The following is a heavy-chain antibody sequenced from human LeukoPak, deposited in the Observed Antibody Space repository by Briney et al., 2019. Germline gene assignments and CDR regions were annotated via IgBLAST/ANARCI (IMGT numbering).Heavy chain of an antibody. V-gene: IGHV4-38-2*01. D-gene: IGHD2-2*02. CDR3: ARLGYCSSTSCYKGGLNWFDP. Sequence: SETLPLTCAVSGYSISSGYYWGWIRQPPGKGLEWIGSTYHSGSTYYNPSLKSRVTISVDTSKNQFPLKLSSVTAADTAVYYCARLGYCSSTSCYKGGLNWFDPWGQGTLVTVSS. CDR2: TYHSGST. J-gene: IGHJ5*02. CDR1: GYSISSGYY.